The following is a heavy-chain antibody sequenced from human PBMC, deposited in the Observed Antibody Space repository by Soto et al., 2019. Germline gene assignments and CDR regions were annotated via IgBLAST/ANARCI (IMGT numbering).Heavy chain of an antibody. D-gene: IGHD2-8*02. CDR2: IIPIFGIA. J-gene: IGHJ6*02. V-gene: IGHV1-69*13. CDR3: ARPSGRAMDV. Sequence: ASVKVSCKASGGTFSSYAISWVRQAPGQXFEXMGGIIPIFGIANYAQKFQGRVTITADESTSTAYMEVSTLRSEDTAVYYCARPSGRAMDVWGRGTTVTVSS. CDR1: GGTFSSYA.